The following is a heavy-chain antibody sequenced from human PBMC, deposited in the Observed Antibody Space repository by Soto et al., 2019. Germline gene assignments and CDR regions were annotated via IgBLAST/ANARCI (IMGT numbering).Heavy chain of an antibody. Sequence: QVQLVQSGAEVKKPGSSVKVSCKASGGTFSSYTISWVRQAPGQGLEWMGRIIPILGIANYAQKFQGRVTITADKSTSTAYMELSSLRSEDTAVYYCARDGGLYFNWYFDLWGRGTLVTVSS. CDR2: IIPILGIA. CDR3: ARDGGLYFNWYFDL. J-gene: IGHJ2*01. V-gene: IGHV1-69*08. CDR1: GGTFSSYT. D-gene: IGHD6-19*01.